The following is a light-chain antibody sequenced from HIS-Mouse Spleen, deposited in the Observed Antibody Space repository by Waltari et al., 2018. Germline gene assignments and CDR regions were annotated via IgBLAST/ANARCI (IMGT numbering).Light chain of an antibody. CDR1: NIGRKS. CDR2: DDS. CDR3: QVWDSSSDHVV. V-gene: IGLV3-21*03. Sequence: SYVLTQPPSVSVAPGKTARITWGGTNIGRKSVHWYQQKPGQAPVLVVYDDSDRPSGIPERFSGSNSGNTATLTISRVEAGDEADYYCQVWDSSSDHVVFGGGTKLTVL. J-gene: IGLJ2*01.